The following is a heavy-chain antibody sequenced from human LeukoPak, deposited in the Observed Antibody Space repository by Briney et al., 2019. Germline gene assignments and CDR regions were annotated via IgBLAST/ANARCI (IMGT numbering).Heavy chain of an antibody. CDR3: ARDRSRATYDY. J-gene: IGHJ4*02. V-gene: IGHV3-21*01. D-gene: IGHD1-26*01. CDR1: GFTFSRYW. CDR2: ISSSSSYI. Sequence: GGSLRLSCAASGFTFSRYWVSWVRQAPGKGLEWVSSISSSSSYIYYADSVKGRFTISRDNAKNSLYLQMNSLRAEDTAVYYCARDRSRATYDYWGQGTLVTVSS.